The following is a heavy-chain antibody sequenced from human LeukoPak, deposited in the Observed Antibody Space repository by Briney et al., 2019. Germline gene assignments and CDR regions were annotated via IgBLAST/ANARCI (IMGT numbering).Heavy chain of an antibody. CDR1: GYTFTSYG. CDR2: ISAYNGNT. CDR3: ARDPAYYYDSSGYEFDY. J-gene: IGHJ4*02. D-gene: IGHD3-22*01. V-gene: IGHV1-18*01. Sequence: GASVKVSCKASGYTFTSYGISWVRRAPGQGLEWMGWISAYNGNTNYAQKLQGRVTMTTDTSTSTAYMELRSLRSDDTAVYYCARDPAYYYDSSGYEFDYWGQGTLVTVSS.